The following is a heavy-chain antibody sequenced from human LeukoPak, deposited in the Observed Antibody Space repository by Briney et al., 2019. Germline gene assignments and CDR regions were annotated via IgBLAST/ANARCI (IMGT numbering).Heavy chain of an antibody. CDR3: ARALPGGNFPVIDY. Sequence: PSETLSLTCTVSGGSISSYYWSWLRQPPGKGLEWCGYIYYSGSTNYNPSLKSRATISVDASKNQFSLKLSSVTAADTAVYYCARALPGGNFPVIDYWGQGTLVTVSS. V-gene: IGHV4-59*01. CDR1: GGSISSYY. CDR2: IYYSGST. J-gene: IGHJ4*02. D-gene: IGHD4-23*01.